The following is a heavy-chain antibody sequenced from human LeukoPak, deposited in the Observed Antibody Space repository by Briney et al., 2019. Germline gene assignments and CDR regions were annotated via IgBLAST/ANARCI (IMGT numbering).Heavy chain of an antibody. CDR1: GGSISSGDYY. D-gene: IGHD3-22*01. J-gene: IGHJ6*02. CDR2: IYYSGST. V-gene: IGHV4-31*03. Sequence: SETLSLTCTVSGGSISSGDYYWSWIRQHPGKGLEWIGYIYYSGSTYYNPSLKSRVTISVDTSKNQFSLKLSSVTAADTAVYYCARVTMGYYDSSGYQTLDYYYGMDVWGQGTTVTVSS. CDR3: ARVTMGYYDSSGYQTLDYYYGMDV.